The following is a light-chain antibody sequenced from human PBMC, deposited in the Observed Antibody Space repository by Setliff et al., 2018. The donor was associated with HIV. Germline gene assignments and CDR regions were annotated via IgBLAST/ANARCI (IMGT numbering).Light chain of an antibody. CDR1: SGSIDANY. J-gene: IGLJ1*01. CDR3: HSYDSRTEV. Sequence: NFMLTQPHYVSESPGKTVTISCTRSSGSIDANYVQWYQQRPGGSPTTLIYEDNQRPSGVPDRFSGSIDKSSNSAPLSISGLKTEDEADYYCHSYDSRTEVFGSGTKVT. CDR2: EDN. V-gene: IGLV6-57*01.